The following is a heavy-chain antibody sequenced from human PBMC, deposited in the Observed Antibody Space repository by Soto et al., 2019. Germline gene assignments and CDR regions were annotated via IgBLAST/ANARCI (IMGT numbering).Heavy chain of an antibody. Sequence: PSDTLSLTCTVSCGSISSYYWSWIRQPPGKGLEWIGYIYYSGSTNYNPSLKSRVTISVDTSKNQFSLKLSSVTAADTAVYYCARGRSSWYYYYYGMGVWGQGTTVTVSS. CDR2: IYYSGST. D-gene: IGHD6-13*01. V-gene: IGHV4-59*01. CDR1: CGSISSYY. CDR3: ARGRSSWYYYYYGMGV. J-gene: IGHJ6*02.